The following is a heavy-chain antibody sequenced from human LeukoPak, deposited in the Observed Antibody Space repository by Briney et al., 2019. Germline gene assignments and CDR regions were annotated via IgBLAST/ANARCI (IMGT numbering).Heavy chain of an antibody. CDR1: GFTFSSYG. CDR2: IWYDGSNR. V-gene: IGHV3-33*01. Sequence: GGSLRLSCAASGFTFSSYGMHWVRQAPGKGLEWVAVIWYDGSNRYYADSVKGRFTISRDNAKNSLYLQMNSLRAEDTAVYYCARDIRATNSGYDYVYYYGMDVWGQGTTVTVSS. CDR3: ARDIRATNSGYDYVYYYGMDV. J-gene: IGHJ6*02. D-gene: IGHD5-12*01.